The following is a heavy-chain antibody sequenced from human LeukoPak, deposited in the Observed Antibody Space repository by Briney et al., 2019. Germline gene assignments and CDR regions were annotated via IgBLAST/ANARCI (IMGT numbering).Heavy chain of an antibody. D-gene: IGHD5-24*01. CDR2: IYTSGST. CDR3: ARDRPYNPYYYSGMDV. J-gene: IGHJ6*02. V-gene: IGHV4-4*07. Sequence: SETLSLTCTVSGGSISSYYWSWIRQPAGKGLEWIGRIYTSGSTNYNPSLKSRVTMSVDTSKNQFSLKLSSVTAADTAVYYCARDRPYNPYYYSGMDVWGQGTTVTVSS. CDR1: GGSISSYY.